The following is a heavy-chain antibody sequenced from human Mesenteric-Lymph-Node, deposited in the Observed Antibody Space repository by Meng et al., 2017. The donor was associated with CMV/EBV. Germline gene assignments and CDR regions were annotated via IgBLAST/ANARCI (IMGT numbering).Heavy chain of an antibody. CDR1: GGSFSSYG. D-gene: IGHD3-9*01. V-gene: IGHV1-69*01. Sequence: RKASGGSFSSYGMNWVRQAPGQGLEWMGGLIPMFDTANYAQKFQSRVTITADESTTTAYMELGSLRSDDTAVYYCNSADWLEGSDYWGQGTLVTVSS. CDR3: NSADWLEGSDY. J-gene: IGHJ4*02. CDR2: LIPMFDTA.